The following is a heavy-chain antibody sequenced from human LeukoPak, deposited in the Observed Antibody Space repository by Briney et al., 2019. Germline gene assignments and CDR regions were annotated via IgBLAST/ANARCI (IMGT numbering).Heavy chain of an antibody. CDR3: ARHSDYGDFHFDY. Sequence: SETLSLTCTVSGASISSRSYYWGWIRQPPGKGLEWIGSIYYTGSTYCNPSLKSRVTISVDTSKNQFSLKLSSVTAADTAVYYCARHSDYGDFHFDYWGQGTLVTVSS. V-gene: IGHV4-39*01. D-gene: IGHD4-17*01. CDR1: GASISSRSYY. J-gene: IGHJ4*02. CDR2: IYYTGST.